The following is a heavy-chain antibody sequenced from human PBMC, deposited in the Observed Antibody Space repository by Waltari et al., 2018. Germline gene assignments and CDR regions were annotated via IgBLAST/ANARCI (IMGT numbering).Heavy chain of an antibody. CDR1: GFSLSNARMG. J-gene: IGHJ6*03. CDR3: ARTAYDFWSGYYSVYYMDV. D-gene: IGHD3-3*01. CDR2: IFSNDEK. Sequence: QVTLKESGPVLVKPTETLTLTCTVSGFSLSNARMGVSWIRQPPGKALEWLAHIFSNDEKSYRTSLKSRLTISKDTSKSQVVLTMTNMDPVDTATYYCARTAYDFWSGYYSVYYMDVWGKGTTVTISS. V-gene: IGHV2-26*01.